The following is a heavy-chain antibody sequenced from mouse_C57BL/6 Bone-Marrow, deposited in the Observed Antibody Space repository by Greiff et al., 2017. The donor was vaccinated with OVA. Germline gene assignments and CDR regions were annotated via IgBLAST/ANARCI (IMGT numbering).Heavy chain of an antibody. J-gene: IGHJ2*01. CDR1: GYTFTSYW. D-gene: IGHD1-1*01. CDR2: IYPGSGST. V-gene: IGHV1-55*01. Sequence: QVQLKQPGAELVKPGASVKMSCKASGYTFTSYWITWVKQRPGQGLEWIGDIYPGSGSTYYTEKFKSKATLTVDTSPVTAYMQSRSLTAADSAVYDSARSTTGDYWGQGTTLTVSS. CDR3: ARSTTGDY.